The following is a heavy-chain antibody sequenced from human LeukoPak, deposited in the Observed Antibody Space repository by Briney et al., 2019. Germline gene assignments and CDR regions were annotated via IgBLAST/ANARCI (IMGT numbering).Heavy chain of an antibody. V-gene: IGHV4-39*01. D-gene: IGHD3-22*01. Sequence: PAETLSLTCTVSGGSIIGSTSYWGWLRQPPGKELDWIGIINYSESYYYDPVLRSLVTISVDTSKNQFSLQLNSVPASDTVVYYCARGYDYWGQGTRVTVPS. CDR1: GGSIIGSTSY. CDR2: INYSESY. CDR3: ARGYDY. J-gene: IGHJ4*02.